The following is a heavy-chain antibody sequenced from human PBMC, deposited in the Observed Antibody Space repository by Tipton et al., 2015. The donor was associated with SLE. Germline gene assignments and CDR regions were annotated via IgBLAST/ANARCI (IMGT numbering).Heavy chain of an antibody. CDR2: ISDSGGGT. CDR1: GFTFSIFP. Sequence: GSLRLSCAASGFTFSIFPMSWVRQAPGKGLEWVSAISDSGGGTYHADSVKGRFTISRDNAKNSLYLQMNSLRAEDTAVYYCARDFNWGQGTLVTVSS. J-gene: IGHJ4*02. CDR3: ARDFN. V-gene: IGHV3-23*01.